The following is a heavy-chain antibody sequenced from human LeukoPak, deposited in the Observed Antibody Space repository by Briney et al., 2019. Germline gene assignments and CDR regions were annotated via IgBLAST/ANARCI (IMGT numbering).Heavy chain of an antibody. D-gene: IGHD5-18*01. Sequence: SETLSLTCTVSGYSISSGYYWGWIRPPPGKGLEWIGSFYHSGSTYYNPSLKSRVTISVDTSRNQFSLKLSSVTAADSAVYRCARERSDTTLGTFDYWGQGTLVTVSS. J-gene: IGHJ4*02. CDR3: ARERSDTTLGTFDY. CDR2: FYHSGST. V-gene: IGHV4-38-2*02. CDR1: GYSISSGYY.